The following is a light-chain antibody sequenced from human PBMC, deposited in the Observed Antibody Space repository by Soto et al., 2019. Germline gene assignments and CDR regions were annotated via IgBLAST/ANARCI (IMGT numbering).Light chain of an antibody. CDR3: QQYGASAWT. CDR1: QSVSSSY. V-gene: IGKV3-20*01. CDR2: GAS. J-gene: IGKJ1*01. Sequence: EIVLTQSPGTLSLSPGERATLSCRASQSVSSSYLAWYQQKPGQAPRLLIYGASTRATGIPDRFSGSGSGTHFTLTISRLEPEDFAVYYCQQYGASAWTFGHGTRVEIK.